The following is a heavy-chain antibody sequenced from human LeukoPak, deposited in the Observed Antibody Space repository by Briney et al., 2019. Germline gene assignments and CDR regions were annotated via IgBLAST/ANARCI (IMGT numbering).Heavy chain of an antibody. CDR3: ARDFLGP. CDR1: GGSIINQY. J-gene: IGHJ5*02. V-gene: IGHV4-59*11. Sequence: SETLSLTCTVSGGSIINQYWSWIRQPPGKGLEWIGYIYFTGTTNYNPSLESRVTISIDRSKNEFSLNLRSVTAADTAVYYCARDFLGPWGQGTLVTVSS. D-gene: IGHD2/OR15-2a*01. CDR2: IYFTGTT.